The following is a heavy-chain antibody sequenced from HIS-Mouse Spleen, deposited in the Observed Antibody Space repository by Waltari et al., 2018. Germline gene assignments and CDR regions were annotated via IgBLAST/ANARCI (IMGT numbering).Heavy chain of an antibody. CDR3: ARDGYSGYGHDAFDI. V-gene: IGHV4-39*07. J-gene: IGHJ3*02. CDR1: GCCISSSSYY. Sequence: QLQLQESGPGLVKPSETLSPTCTVSGCCISSSSYYWGWIRQPPGKGLEWIGSIYYSGSTYYNPSLKSRVTISVDTSKNQFSLKLSSVTAADTAVYYCARDGYSGYGHDAFDIWGQGTMVTVSS. D-gene: IGHD5-12*01. CDR2: IYYSGST.